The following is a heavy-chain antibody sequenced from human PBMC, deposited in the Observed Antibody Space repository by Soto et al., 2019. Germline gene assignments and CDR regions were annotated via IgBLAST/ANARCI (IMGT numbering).Heavy chain of an antibody. CDR3: AKVYCSSSSCWDWFDP. Sequence: GGSLRLSCAASGFTLRSHAMSWVRQAPGKGLEWVSTISSSGDNTFYADSVKGRFTISRDNSKNTLYLQMNSLRAEDAAVYLCAKVYCSSSSCWDWFDPWGQGTLVTVSS. CDR2: ISSSGDNT. J-gene: IGHJ5*02. CDR1: GFTLRSHA. V-gene: IGHV3-23*01. D-gene: IGHD2-2*01.